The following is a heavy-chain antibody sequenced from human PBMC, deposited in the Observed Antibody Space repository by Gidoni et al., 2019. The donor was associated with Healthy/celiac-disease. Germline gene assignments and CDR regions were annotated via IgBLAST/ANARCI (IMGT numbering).Heavy chain of an antibody. CDR1: GYTFTSYY. D-gene: IGHD6-19*01. CDR3: ARVSGGGWIDY. J-gene: IGHJ4*02. CDR2: INPSGGST. V-gene: IGHV1-46*01. Sequence: QVQLVQSGAEVKKPGASVKVSCKASGYTFTSYYMHWVRQAPGQGLEWMGIINPSGGSTSYAQKFQGRVTMTRDTSASTVYMELSSLRSEDTAVYYCARVSGGGWIDYWGQGTLVTVSS.